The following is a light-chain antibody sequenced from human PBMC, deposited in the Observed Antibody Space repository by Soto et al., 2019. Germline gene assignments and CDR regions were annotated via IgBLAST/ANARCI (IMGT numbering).Light chain of an antibody. Sequence: DIQMTQSPSSLSASVGDTVTITCRASQGISNYLTWYQQKPGQVPNLLIYAASTLQSGVPSRFSGSGSGTDFTLTISSLRPEDVATYYCQKYNNAPRTFGQRNKVEV. CDR1: QGISNY. CDR2: AAS. CDR3: QKYNNAPRT. V-gene: IGKV1-27*01. J-gene: IGKJ1*01.